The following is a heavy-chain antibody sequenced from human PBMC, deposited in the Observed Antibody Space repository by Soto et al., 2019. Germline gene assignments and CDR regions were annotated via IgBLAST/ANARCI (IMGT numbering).Heavy chain of an antibody. CDR1: GGSISSSSYY. D-gene: IGHD5-12*01. CDR3: ARHWWLHWMLNCFDP. V-gene: IGHV4-39*01. Sequence: QLQLQESGPGLVKPSETLSLTCTVSGGSISSSSYYWGWIRQPPGKGLEWIGSIYYSGNTYYNPSLNSRVTTSVDPSKTHCTLKLSSVTAADTAVYYGARHWWLHWMLNCFDPWGQGTLVTVSS. CDR2: IYYSGNT. J-gene: IGHJ5*02.